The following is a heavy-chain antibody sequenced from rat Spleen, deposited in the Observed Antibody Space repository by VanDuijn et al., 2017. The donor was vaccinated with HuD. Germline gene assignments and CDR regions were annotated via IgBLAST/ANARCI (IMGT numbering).Heavy chain of an antibody. CDR3: ALMHTTDYWGTEDY. J-gene: IGHJ2*01. V-gene: IGHV5-19*01. D-gene: IGHD1-6*01. CDR2: ISPSGDIT. CDR1: GFTVSDFG. Sequence: EVQLVESGGGLVQPGRSLKLSCAASGFTVSDFGFHWIRQAPPKGLEWVASISPSGDITYYRDSVKGRFTIARDNAKSTLYLQMDSLRSEDTATYYCALMHTTDYWGTEDYWGQGVMVTVSS.